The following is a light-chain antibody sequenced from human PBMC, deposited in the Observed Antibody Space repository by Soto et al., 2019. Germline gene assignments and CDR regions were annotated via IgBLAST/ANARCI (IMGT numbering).Light chain of an antibody. V-gene: IGLV1-40*01. CDR1: SSNIGAGYD. J-gene: IGLJ3*02. Sequence: QSVLTQPPSVSGAPGQRVTISCTGSSSNIGAGYDVHWYQQFPGAAPKILIYGNFNRPSGVPDRFSGSKSGTSASLAITGLQAEDEADYYCQSSDSSLSGSRVFGGGTKVTVL. CDR2: GNF. CDR3: QSSDSSLSGSRV.